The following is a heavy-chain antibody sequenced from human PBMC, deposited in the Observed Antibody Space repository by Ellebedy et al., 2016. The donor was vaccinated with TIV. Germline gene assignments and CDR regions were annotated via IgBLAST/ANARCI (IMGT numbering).Heavy chain of an antibody. D-gene: IGHD5-18*01. CDR3: ARDRASGYTFGVWFDV. V-gene: IGHV1-2*02. CDR1: GYTFTGYH. Sequence: AASVKVSCKPSGYTFTGYHIHWVRQAPGQGLEWMGWINPNNGVTSYAQKFQGRVTMTRDTSISTAYMELSRLRSDDMAVYYCARDRASGYTFGVWFDVWGQGTLVTVSS. J-gene: IGHJ5*02. CDR2: INPNNGVT.